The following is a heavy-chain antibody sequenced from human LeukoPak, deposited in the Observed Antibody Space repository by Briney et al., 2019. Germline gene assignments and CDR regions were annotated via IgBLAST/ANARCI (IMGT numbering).Heavy chain of an antibody. CDR2: MNSNNGDT. Sequence: ASVKVSCKTSGYTFINYDINWVRQVTGQGLEWVGRMNSNNGDTAYAQRFQGRVTMSRHTSISTAYLELSSLKSEDTAVYYCARVAEYDMSDAFDIWGQGTMVTVSS. CDR1: GYTFINYD. J-gene: IGHJ3*02. V-gene: IGHV1-8*01. D-gene: IGHD3-9*01. CDR3: ARVAEYDMSDAFDI.